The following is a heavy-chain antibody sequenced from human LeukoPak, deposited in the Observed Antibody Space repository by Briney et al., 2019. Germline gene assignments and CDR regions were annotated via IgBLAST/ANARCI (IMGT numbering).Heavy chain of an antibody. CDR1: GLTFGNAW. CDR2: IKSKNVGETT. J-gene: IGHJ4*02. Sequence: GGSLRLSCVVSGLTFGNAWMSWVRQAPGKGLEWVGRIKSKNVGETTEYAAPVQGRFTISRDDSKNTVYLRMSSLKAEDTAVYYCTTGPGNSGYWGQGTLVTVSS. V-gene: IGHV3-15*01. CDR3: TTGPGNSGY. D-gene: IGHD4-23*01.